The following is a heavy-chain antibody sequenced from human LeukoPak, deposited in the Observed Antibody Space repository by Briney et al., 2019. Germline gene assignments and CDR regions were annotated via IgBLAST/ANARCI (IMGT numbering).Heavy chain of an antibody. Sequence: GGSLRLSCAASGFTFSSYAMSWVRQAPGKGLEWVSAISGSGGSTYYADSVKGRFTISRDNSKNTLYLQMNSLRAENTAVYYCAKVFTDPLYYFDYWGQGTLVTVSS. D-gene: IGHD3-16*01. CDR2: ISGSGGST. CDR1: GFTFSSYA. CDR3: AKVFTDPLYYFDY. V-gene: IGHV3-23*01. J-gene: IGHJ4*02.